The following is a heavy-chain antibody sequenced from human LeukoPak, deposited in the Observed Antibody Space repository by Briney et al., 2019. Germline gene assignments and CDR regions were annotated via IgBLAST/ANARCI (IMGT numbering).Heavy chain of an antibody. CDR1: GGSFSGYY. D-gene: IGHD4-11*01. V-gene: IGHV4-31*11. CDR3: ARVTVTLVYFDY. CDR2: IYYSGST. J-gene: IGHJ4*02. Sequence: SETLSLTCAVYGGSFSGYYWSWIRQHPGKGLEWIGYIYYSGSTYYNPSLKSRVTISVDTSKNQFSLKLSSVTAADTAVYYCARVTVTLVYFDYWGQGTLVTVSS.